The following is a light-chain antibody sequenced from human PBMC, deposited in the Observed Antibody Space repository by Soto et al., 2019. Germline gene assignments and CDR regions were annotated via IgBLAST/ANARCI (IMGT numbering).Light chain of an antibody. J-gene: IGKJ1*01. CDR1: EDISNY. CDR2: GAS. Sequence: DIQMTQSPSSLSASVGDRVTITCRASEDISNYLAWYQQKPWKVPKLLIYGASTLQSGVPSRFSGSGSGTDFTLTISSLQTEDVATYYCQNYNRAPWTFGRGTKVESK. V-gene: IGKV1-27*01. CDR3: QNYNRAPWT.